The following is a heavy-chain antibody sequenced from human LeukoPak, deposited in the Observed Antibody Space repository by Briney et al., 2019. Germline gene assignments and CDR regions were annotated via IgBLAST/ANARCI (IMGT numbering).Heavy chain of an antibody. CDR3: ARIVRITIFGVVYYFDY. CDR1: GGSISSYY. D-gene: IGHD3-3*01. Sequence: SETLSLTCTVSGGSISSYYWSWIRQPPGKGLEWIGYIYTSGSTNYNPSLKSRVTISVDTSKNQFSLKLSSVTAADTAVYYCARIVRITIFGVVYYFDYWGQGTLVTVSS. CDR2: IYTSGST. J-gene: IGHJ4*02. V-gene: IGHV4-4*09.